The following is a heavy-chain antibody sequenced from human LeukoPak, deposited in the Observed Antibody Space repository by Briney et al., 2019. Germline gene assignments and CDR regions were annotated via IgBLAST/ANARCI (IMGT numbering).Heavy chain of an antibody. J-gene: IGHJ6*02. CDR3: ARGRLRFLENYGMDV. V-gene: IGHV7-4-1*02. D-gene: IGHD3-3*01. CDR2: INTNTGNP. Sequence: ASVTVSCTASGYTFTSYAVNWVRQAPGQGLEWMGWINTNTGNPTYAQGFTGRSVFSLDTSVGTAYLQISSLKAEDTAVYYCARGRLRFLENYGMDVWGQGTTVTVSS. CDR1: GYTFTSYA.